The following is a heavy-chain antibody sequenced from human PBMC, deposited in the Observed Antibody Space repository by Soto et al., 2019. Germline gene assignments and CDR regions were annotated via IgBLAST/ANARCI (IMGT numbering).Heavy chain of an antibody. J-gene: IGHJ4*02. CDR2: IYYSGST. CDR3: ARYYYDDSGADYWYFDN. V-gene: IGHV4-39*07. Sequence: PSETLSLTCTVSGGSISSSSYYWGWIRQPPRKGLEWIGSIYYSGSTYYHPSLKSRVTISVDTSKNQFSLTLRSVTAADTALYYCARYYYDDSGADYWYFDNWGQGTLVTVSS. CDR1: GGSISSSSYY. D-gene: IGHD3-22*01.